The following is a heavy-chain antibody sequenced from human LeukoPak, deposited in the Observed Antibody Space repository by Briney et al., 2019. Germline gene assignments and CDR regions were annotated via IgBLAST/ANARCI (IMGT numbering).Heavy chain of an antibody. V-gene: IGHV3-9*03. CDR2: ISWNSGSI. Sequence: PGGSLRLSCAASGFTFDDYAMHWVRQAPGKGLEWVSGISWNSGSIGYADSVKGRFTISRDNAKNSLYLQMNSLRAEDMALYYCAKDMYSSGYGAFDIWGQGTMVTVSS. D-gene: IGHD6-19*01. CDR3: AKDMYSSGYGAFDI. J-gene: IGHJ3*02. CDR1: GFTFDDYA.